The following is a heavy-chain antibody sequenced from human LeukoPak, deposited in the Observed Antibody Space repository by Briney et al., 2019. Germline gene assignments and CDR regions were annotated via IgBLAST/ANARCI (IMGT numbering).Heavy chain of an antibody. CDR2: ITASGFST. Sequence: GVSLRLSCAASGFTFASYAMSWVRQAPGKGLEWVSVITASGFSTYYADSVKGRFTISRDNSKNTLFLQMNSLRAEDTAVYYCAKSEVETAMVGDYWGQGTLVTVSS. CDR3: AKSEVETAMVGDY. J-gene: IGHJ4*02. V-gene: IGHV3-23*01. D-gene: IGHD5-18*01. CDR1: GFTFASYA.